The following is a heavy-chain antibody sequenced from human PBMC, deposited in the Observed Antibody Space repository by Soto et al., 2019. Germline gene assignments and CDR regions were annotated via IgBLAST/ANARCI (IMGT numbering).Heavy chain of an antibody. J-gene: IGHJ6*02. V-gene: IGHV1-2*02. CDR3: ARDPNGSRGYSGYDFFYYYYGMDV. CDR2: INPNSGGT. D-gene: IGHD5-12*01. Sequence: ASVKVSCKASGYTFTGYYMHWVRQAPGQGLEWMGWINPNSGGTNYARKFQGRVTMTRDTSISTAYMELSRLRSDDTAVYYCARDPNGSRGYSGYDFFYYYYGMDVWGQGTTVTVSS. CDR1: GYTFTGYY.